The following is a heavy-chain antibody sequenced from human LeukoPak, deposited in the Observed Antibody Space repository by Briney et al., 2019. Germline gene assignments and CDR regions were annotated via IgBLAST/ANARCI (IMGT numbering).Heavy chain of an antibody. J-gene: IGHJ5*02. CDR1: GFTFSSYA. CDR2: MSGSGGST. D-gene: IGHD6-6*01. V-gene: IGHV3-23*01. Sequence: GGSLRLSCAASGFTFSSYAMSWVRQAPGKGLEWVSGMSGSGGSTNYADSVKGRFTISRDNSKNTLHLQMNSLRAEDTAVYYCAKGAFKQLAPTWFDPWGQGTLVTVSS. CDR3: AKGAFKQLAPTWFDP.